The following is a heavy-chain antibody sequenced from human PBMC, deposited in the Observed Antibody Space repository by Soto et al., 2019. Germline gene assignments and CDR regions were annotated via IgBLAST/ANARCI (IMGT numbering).Heavy chain of an antibody. CDR1: GFTFSSYS. J-gene: IGHJ4*02. Sequence: GGSLRLSCAASGFTFSSYSMNWVRQAPGKGLEWVSSISSSSSYIYYADSVKGRFTISRDNAKNSLYLQMNSLRAEDTAVYYCARAPPYGPTSSTSYCSGGSCYPNGLERDENFDYWGQGTLVTVSS. CDR3: ARAPPYGPTSSTSYCSGGSCYPNGLERDENFDY. V-gene: IGHV3-21*01. CDR2: ISSSSSYI. D-gene: IGHD2-15*01.